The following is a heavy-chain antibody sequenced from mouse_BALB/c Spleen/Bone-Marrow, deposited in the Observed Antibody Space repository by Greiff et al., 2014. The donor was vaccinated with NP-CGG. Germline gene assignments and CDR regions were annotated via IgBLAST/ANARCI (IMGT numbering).Heavy chain of an antibody. CDR3: ARYGNYPMDY. D-gene: IGHD2-1*01. J-gene: IGHJ4*01. CDR2: ISDGGSYT. CDR1: GFTFSDYY. V-gene: IGHV5-4*02. Sequence: EVQLVESGGGLVKPGGSLKLSCAASGFTFSDYYMYWVRQTPEKRLEWVATISDGGSYTYYPDSVKGRFTISRDNAKNNLYLQMSSLKSGDTAMYYCARYGNYPMDYWGQGTSVTVSS.